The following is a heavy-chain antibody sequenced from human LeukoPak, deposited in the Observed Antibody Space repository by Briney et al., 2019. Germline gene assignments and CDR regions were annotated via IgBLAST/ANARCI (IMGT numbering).Heavy chain of an antibody. CDR3: ARRGQGYCSSTRCYLPLKY. CDR1: SYSISSGYY. J-gene: IGHJ4*02. CDR2: IYHSGNT. Sequence: SETLSLTCAVSSYSISSGYYWDWIRQPPGKGLEWLESIYHSGNTYYNPSLKSRVTISVDTSANHFSLRLSSVTAADTAVYYCARRGQGYCSSTRCYLPLKYWGQGTLVTVPS. D-gene: IGHD2-2*01. V-gene: IGHV4-38-2*01.